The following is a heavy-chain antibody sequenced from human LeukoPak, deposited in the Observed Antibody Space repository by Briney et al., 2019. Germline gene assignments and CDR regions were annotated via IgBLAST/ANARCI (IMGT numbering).Heavy chain of an antibody. V-gene: IGHV3-20*04. D-gene: IGHD3-22*01. CDR1: GFTLDNYG. Sequence: GGSLRLSCAASGFTLDNYGMTWVRQVPGKGLEWVSGVNWNGGSTGYADSVKGRFTISRDNAKNSLYLQMNSLRAEDTALYYCARASLYDNSAYYLDYWGQGALVTVSS. J-gene: IGHJ4*02. CDR2: VNWNGGST. CDR3: ARASLYDNSAYYLDY.